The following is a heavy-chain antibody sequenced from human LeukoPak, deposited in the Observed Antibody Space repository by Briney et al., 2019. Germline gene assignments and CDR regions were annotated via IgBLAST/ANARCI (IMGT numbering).Heavy chain of an antibody. Sequence: QSGGSLRLSCAASGFTFNNYAMSWVRQAPGKGLEWVSAITGGGDSTYYADSVKGRFTISRDKSKNTLYLQMNSLRAEDTAVYYCAKDLPDSRESLTGHWFDPWGQGTLVTVSS. V-gene: IGHV3-23*01. CDR2: ITGGGDST. CDR1: GFTFNNYA. CDR3: AKDLPDSRESLTGHWFDP. D-gene: IGHD3-10*01. J-gene: IGHJ5*02.